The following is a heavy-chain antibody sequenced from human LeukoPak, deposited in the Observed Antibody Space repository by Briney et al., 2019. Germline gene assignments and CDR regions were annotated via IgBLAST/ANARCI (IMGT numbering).Heavy chain of an antibody. J-gene: IGHJ4*02. V-gene: IGHV3-74*01. CDR2: INTDGSTT. Sequence: GGSLRLSCAASGFTFDDYAMHWVRQAPGKGLVWVSRINTDGSTTSYADSVKGRFTISRDNAKNTLYLQMNSLRAEDTAVYFCARAVGYCSGDSCYYYFDYWGQGTLVTVSS. D-gene: IGHD2-15*01. CDR1: GFTFDDYA. CDR3: ARAVGYCSGDSCYYYFDY.